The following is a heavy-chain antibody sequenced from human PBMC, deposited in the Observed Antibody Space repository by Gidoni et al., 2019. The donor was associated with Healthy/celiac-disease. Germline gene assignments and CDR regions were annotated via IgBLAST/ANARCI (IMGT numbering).Heavy chain of an antibody. Sequence: EVQRVESGGGLVQPGGFLRLSCAASGFTFSSYSMNWVRQAPGKGLEWVSYISSSSSTIYYTDSVKGRFTISRDNAKNSLYLQMNSLRDEDTAVYYCATDCSSTSCYNDYWGQGTLVTVSS. CDR1: GFTFSSYS. CDR2: ISSSSSTI. V-gene: IGHV3-48*02. J-gene: IGHJ4*02. D-gene: IGHD2-2*02. CDR3: ATDCSSTSCYNDY.